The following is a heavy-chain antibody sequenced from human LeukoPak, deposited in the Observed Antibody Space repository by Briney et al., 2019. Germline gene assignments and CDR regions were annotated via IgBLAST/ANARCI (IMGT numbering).Heavy chain of an antibody. CDR1: GFTFSDYY. D-gene: IGHD4-17*01. CDR2: ISSSSSYT. CDR3: ASMTTVTLDDAFDL. Sequence: GGSLRLSCAASGFTFSDYYMSWIRQAPGKGLEWVSYISSSSSYTNYADSVKGRFTISRDNAKNSLYLQMNSLRADDTAMYYCASMTTVTLDDAFDLWGQGTMVTVSS. J-gene: IGHJ3*01. V-gene: IGHV3-11*06.